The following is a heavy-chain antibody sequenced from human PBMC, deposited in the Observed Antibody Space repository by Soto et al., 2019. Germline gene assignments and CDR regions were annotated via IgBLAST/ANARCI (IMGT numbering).Heavy chain of an antibody. CDR3: AKDLASCSSTSCSASDAFDI. D-gene: IGHD2-2*01. Sequence: SETLSLTCTVSGGSISSYYWSWIRQPPGKGLEWIGYIYYSGSASYNPSLKSRVTISVDTSKSQFSLKLSSVAAADTAVYFCAKDLASCSSTSCSASDAFDIWGQGTMVTV. V-gene: IGHV4-59*01. CDR1: GGSISSYY. CDR2: IYYSGSA. J-gene: IGHJ3*02.